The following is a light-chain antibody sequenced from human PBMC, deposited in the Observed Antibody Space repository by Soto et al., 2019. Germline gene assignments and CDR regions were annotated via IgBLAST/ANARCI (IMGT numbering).Light chain of an antibody. CDR1: QSVNSDY. Sequence: EIVLTQSPGTLSLSPGERATLSCRASQSVNSDYLAWYQQKPGQAPRLLIYGASTRATCIPDRFSGSGSGTDFTFTLSRLEPEDFAVYYWQQYGSTPWTFGQGTKVEIK. CDR2: GAS. J-gene: IGKJ1*01. V-gene: IGKV3-20*01. CDR3: QQYGSTPWT.